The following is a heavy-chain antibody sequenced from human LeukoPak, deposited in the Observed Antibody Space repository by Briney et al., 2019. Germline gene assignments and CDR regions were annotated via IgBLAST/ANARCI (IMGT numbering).Heavy chain of an antibody. CDR3: AKDSIVVTAIQFAYAFDI. V-gene: IGHV3-30*02. D-gene: IGHD2-21*02. Sequence: PGGSLRLSCGASGFTFSSFGMHWVRQAPGKGLEWVAFLRYDGSNKYYADSVKGRFTISRDNSKNTLYLQMNSLRAEDTAVYYCAKDSIVVTAIQFAYAFDIWGQGTMVTVSS. CDR2: LRYDGSNK. J-gene: IGHJ3*02. CDR1: GFTFSSFG.